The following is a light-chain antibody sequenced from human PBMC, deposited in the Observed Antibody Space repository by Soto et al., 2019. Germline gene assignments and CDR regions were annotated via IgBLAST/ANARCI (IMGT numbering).Light chain of an antibody. CDR3: QKYTSALVT. J-gene: IGKJ5*01. CDR2: AAS. CDR1: QGVSNY. V-gene: IGKV1-27*01. Sequence: GDRVTITCRASQGVSNYVAWYQQKPGKVPTLLIYAASTLQSGVPSRFSGSGSGTDFTLTINSLQPEDVATYYCQKYTSALVTFGQGTRLDLK.